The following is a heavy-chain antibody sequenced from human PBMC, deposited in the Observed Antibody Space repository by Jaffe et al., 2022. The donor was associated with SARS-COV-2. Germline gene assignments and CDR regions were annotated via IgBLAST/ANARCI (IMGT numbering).Heavy chain of an antibody. CDR1: GGSISSSNW. D-gene: IGHD6-13*01. CDR2: IFHSGST. CDR3: ARGLSEYSSTWSSYYYYGMDV. V-gene: IGHV4-4*02. J-gene: IGHJ6*02. Sequence: QVQLQESGPGLVKPSGTLSLTCAVSGGSISSSNWWSWVRQPPGKGLEFIAEIFHSGSTNYNPSLKSRVTISVDKSKNQFSLNLSSLTAADTAMYYCARGLSEYSSTWSSYYYYGMDVWGQGTTVTVSS.